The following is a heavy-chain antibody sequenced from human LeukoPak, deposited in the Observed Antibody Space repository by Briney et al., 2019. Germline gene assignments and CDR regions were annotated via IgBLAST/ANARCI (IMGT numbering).Heavy chain of an antibody. J-gene: IGHJ4*02. CDR2: IIPILGIA. Sequence: GSSVKVSCKASGGTFSSYAISWVRQAPGQGLEWMGRIIPILGIANYEQKFQGRVTITADKSTSTAYMELSSLRSEDTAVYYCARDNYDSSGYCDYWGQGTLVTVAS. CDR3: ARDNYDSSGYCDY. V-gene: IGHV1-69*04. CDR1: GGTFSSYA. D-gene: IGHD3-22*01.